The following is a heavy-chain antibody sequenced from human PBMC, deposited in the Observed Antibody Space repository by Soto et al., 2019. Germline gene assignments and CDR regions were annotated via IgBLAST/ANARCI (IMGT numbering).Heavy chain of an antibody. J-gene: IGHJ6*02. CDR1: GGTFGSYT. Sequence: QVQLVQSGAEVKKPGSSVKVSCKASGGTFGSYTISWVRQAPGQGLEWMGRIIPILGIANYAQKFQGRVTITADKSTSTAYMELSSLRSEDTAVYYCARRGYCSGGSCYPTYYYYGMDVWGQGTTVTVSS. CDR3: ARRGYCSGGSCYPTYYYYGMDV. V-gene: IGHV1-69*02. D-gene: IGHD2-15*01. CDR2: IIPILGIA.